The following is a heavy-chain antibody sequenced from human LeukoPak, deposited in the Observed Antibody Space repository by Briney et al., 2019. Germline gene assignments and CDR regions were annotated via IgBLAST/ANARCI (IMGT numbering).Heavy chain of an antibody. J-gene: IGHJ4*02. CDR2: INPNSGGT. CDR1: GYTFTSYG. V-gene: IGHV1-2*02. Sequence: GASVKVSCKASGYTFTSYGISWVRQAPGQGLEWMGWINPNSGGTNYAQKFQGRVTMTRDASISTAYMELSRLRSDDTAVYYCARERGVVPAALWGQGTLVTVSS. CDR3: ARERGVVPAAL. D-gene: IGHD2-2*01.